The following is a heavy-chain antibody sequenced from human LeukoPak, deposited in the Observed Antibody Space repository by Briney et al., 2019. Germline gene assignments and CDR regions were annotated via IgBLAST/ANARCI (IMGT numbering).Heavy chain of an antibody. V-gene: IGHV4-30-4*01. CDR1: GGSISSGDYY. Sequence: SQTLSLTCTVSGGSISSGDYYWSWIRQPPGKGLEWIGYIYYSGSTYYNPSLKSRVTISVDTSKNQFSLKLSSVTAADPAVYYCAREPGIAPAGSWFDPWGHGTPVTASS. D-gene: IGHD6-13*01. CDR2: IYYSGST. CDR3: AREPGIAPAGSWFDP. J-gene: IGHJ5*02.